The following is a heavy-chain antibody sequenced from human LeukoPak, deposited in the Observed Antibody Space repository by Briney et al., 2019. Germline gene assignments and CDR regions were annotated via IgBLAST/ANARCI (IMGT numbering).Heavy chain of an antibody. CDR2: IYPRDSDN. CDR1: GYSFTTYW. Sequence: GESLKISCKGSGYSFTTYWIAWVRQMPGKGLEWMGIIYPRDSDNRYSPSFQGQVTISVDKSTSTAYLQWSSLKASDTAVYYCARRGYCSGGNCFSSAFDVWGQGTMVTVSS. CDR3: ARRGYCSGGNCFSSAFDV. D-gene: IGHD2-15*01. J-gene: IGHJ3*01. V-gene: IGHV5-51*01.